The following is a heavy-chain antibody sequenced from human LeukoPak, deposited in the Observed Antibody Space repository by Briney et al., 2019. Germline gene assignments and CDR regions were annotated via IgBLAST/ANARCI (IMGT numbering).Heavy chain of an antibody. CDR1: GFTVSSNY. D-gene: IGHD3-10*01. CDR2: IYSGGST. J-gene: IGHJ6*02. CDR3: ARELLLGSYYYGMDV. Sequence: GGSLRLSCAASGFTVSSNYMSWVRQAPGKGLGWVSVIYSGGSTYYADSVKGRFTISRHNSKNTLYLQMNSLRAEDTAVYYCARELLLGSYYYGMDVWGQGTTVTVSS. V-gene: IGHV3-53*04.